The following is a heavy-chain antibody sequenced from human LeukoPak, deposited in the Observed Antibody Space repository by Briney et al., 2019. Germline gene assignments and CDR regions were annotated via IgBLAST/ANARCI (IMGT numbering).Heavy chain of an antibody. V-gene: IGHV3-33*01. Sequence: GGSLRLSCAASGFAFSTYGFHWVRQAPGKGLEWVALIWYDGTNKYYGDSVKGRFTISRDNSKNTLYLQMNSLRAEDTAVYYCARDLGTTMVRGLDYWGLGTLVTVSS. CDR2: IWYDGTNK. J-gene: IGHJ4*02. D-gene: IGHD3-10*01. CDR3: ARDLGTTMVRGLDY. CDR1: GFAFSTYG.